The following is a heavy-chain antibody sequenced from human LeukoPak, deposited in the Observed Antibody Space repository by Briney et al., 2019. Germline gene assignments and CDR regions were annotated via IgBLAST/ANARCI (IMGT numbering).Heavy chain of an antibody. J-gene: IGHJ5*02. CDR1: GGTFSSYA. D-gene: IGHD1-1*01. CDR3: ARVTTVENWFDP. Sequence: SVKVSCKASGGTFSSYAISWVRQAPGQGLEWMGGIIPIFGTANYAQKFQGRVTITADESTSTAYMELSSLRSEDTAVYYCARVTTVENWFDPWGQGTLVTVSS. CDR2: IIPIFGTA. V-gene: IGHV1-69*13.